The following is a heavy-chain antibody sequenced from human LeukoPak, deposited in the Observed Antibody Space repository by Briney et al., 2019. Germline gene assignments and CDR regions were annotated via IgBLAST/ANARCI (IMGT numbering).Heavy chain of an antibody. D-gene: IGHD6-19*01. CDR1: GFTLSNYW. J-gene: IGHJ4*02. CDR3: ARIKDSSTRFDY. Sequence: GGSLRLSCAASGFTLSNYWMSWVRQAPGKGLEWVANIKQDGSAKYYVDSVKGRFTISRDNAKNSLYPQMDSLRAEDTAVYYCARIKDSSTRFDYWGQGTLVTVSS. CDR2: IKQDGSAK. V-gene: IGHV3-7*01.